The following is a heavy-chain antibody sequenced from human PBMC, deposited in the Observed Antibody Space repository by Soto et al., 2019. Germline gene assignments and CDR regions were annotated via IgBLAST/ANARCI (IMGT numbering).Heavy chain of an antibody. CDR3: ARVHRLQSYYMDV. V-gene: IGHV4-34*01. Sequence: SETLSLTCAVYGGSFSGYYWSWIRQPPGKGLEWIGEINHSGSTNYNPSLKSRVTISVDTSKNQFSLKLSSVTAADTAVYYCARVHRLQSYYMDVWGKGTTVTVSS. CDR1: GGSFSGYY. J-gene: IGHJ6*03. D-gene: IGHD4-4*01. CDR2: INHSGST.